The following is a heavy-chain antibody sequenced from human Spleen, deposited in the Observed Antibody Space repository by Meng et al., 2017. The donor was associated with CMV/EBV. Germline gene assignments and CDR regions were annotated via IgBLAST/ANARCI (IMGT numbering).Heavy chain of an antibody. D-gene: IGHD6-13*01. Sequence: RCCLWPPGKGLEWIGEISHSGITNYNPSLKSLVIISVDTSKNQFSLKLSSVTAADTAVYYCARDSSRGLFDYWGQGTLVTVSS. CDR3: ARDSSRGLFDY. V-gene: IGHV4-34*01. J-gene: IGHJ4*02. CDR2: ISHSGIT.